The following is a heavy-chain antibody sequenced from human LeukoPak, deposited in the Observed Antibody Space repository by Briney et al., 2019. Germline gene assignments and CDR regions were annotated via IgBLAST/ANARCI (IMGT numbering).Heavy chain of an antibody. D-gene: IGHD5-24*01. V-gene: IGHV1-2*02. CDR2: INPNSGGT. J-gene: IGHJ4*02. CDR1: GYTFTGYS. CDR3: ARDREMATIPDC. Sequence: EASVKVSCKASGYTFTGYSIHWVRQAPGQGLEWMGWINPNSGGTNYAQKFQGRVTMTRDTSISTAYMELSRLRSDDTAVYYCARDREMATIPDCWGQGTLVTVSS.